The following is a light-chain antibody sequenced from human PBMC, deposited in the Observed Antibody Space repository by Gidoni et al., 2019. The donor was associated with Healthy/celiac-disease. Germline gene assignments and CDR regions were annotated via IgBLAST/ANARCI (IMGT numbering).Light chain of an antibody. V-gene: IGKV3-20*01. Sequence: EIVLTQSPGTLSLSPGERATLSCRASQSVSSSYLAWYQQNPGQAPRRLIYGASSRATGIPDRCSGSGSGTDFTLTISRLEPEDFAVYYCQQYGSSTGWTFGQGTKVEIK. J-gene: IGKJ1*01. CDR3: QQYGSSTGWT. CDR2: GAS. CDR1: QSVSSSY.